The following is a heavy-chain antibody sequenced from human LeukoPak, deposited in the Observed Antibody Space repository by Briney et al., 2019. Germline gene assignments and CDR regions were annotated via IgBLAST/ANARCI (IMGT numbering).Heavy chain of an antibody. D-gene: IGHD4-23*01. J-gene: IGHJ6*03. CDR2: ISYDGNNK. CDR3: AKQTRGNDYYYYYYMDV. Sequence: GGSLRLSCAASGFTFSNAWMSWVRQAPGKGLEWLAVISYDGNNKYYADSVKGRFTISRDNSKNTLYLQMNSLRAEDTAVYYCAKQTRGNDYYYYYYMDVWGKGTTVTVSS. CDR1: GFTFSNAW. V-gene: IGHV3-30*18.